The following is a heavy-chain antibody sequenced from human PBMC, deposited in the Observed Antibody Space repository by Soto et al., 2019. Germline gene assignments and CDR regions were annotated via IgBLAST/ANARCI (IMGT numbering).Heavy chain of an antibody. CDR3: ARDMSVAADY. V-gene: IGHV3-48*01. Sequence: EVQLVESGGGLVQPGGSLRLSCGASGFTFSSYSMNWVRQAPGKGLEWVSYISESTRSTIYYADSVKGRFTISRDNAKNSLYLQMNRLSAEDTAVYFCARDMSVAADYWAQGPLVPFSS. J-gene: IGHJ4*02. CDR1: GFTFSSYS. CDR2: ISESTRSTI. D-gene: IGHD2-15*01.